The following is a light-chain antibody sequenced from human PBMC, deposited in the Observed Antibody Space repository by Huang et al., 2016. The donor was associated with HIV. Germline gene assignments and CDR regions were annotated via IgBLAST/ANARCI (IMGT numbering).Light chain of an antibody. V-gene: IGKV3-15*01. CDR2: EAS. J-gene: IGKJ2*01. CDR3: QQYNKWPPYT. Sequence: VMTQSPATLSVSPGDRATLSCWASESILRNLAWYQQRPGQPPRVLIYEASVRLPGIPDRFRGSGSWTEFSLTISSLQSEDFAVYYCQQYNKWPPYTYGQGTKLEIK. CDR1: ESILRN.